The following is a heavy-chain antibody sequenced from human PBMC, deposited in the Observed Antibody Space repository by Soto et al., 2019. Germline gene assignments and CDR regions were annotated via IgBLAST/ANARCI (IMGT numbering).Heavy chain of an antibody. V-gene: IGHV1-8*01. D-gene: IGHD6-13*01. J-gene: IGHJ5*01. CDR1: GYTFTTYE. CDR3: ARGDPFTSSWYWFDS. Sequence: ASVKVSCKASGYTFTTYEINWVRQATGQGLEWMGWMNPNNGNTGFAQKFQGRVTMTRNTSISTAYLELNSLTSEDTAVYYCARGDPFTSSWYWFDSWGQGTPVTVSS. CDR2: MNPNNGNT.